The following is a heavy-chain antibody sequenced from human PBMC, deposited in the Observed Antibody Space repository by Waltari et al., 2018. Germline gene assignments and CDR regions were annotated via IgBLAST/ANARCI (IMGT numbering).Heavy chain of an antibody. CDR2: VHYSGQT. CDR1: GDVRNISRGSIRGRY. J-gene: IGHJ4*02. D-gene: IGHD7-27*01. CDR3: ASHPGASFDF. Sequence: QVQLQESGTGLVKPLETLYLTCSVSGDVRNISRGSIRGRYWSWRRQPPGKGLEWVGYVHYSGQTRYNPSFQSRVSMSIDTSKMEFSLKLSSVTAADTAVYYCASHPGASFDFWGQGSLITVS. V-gene: IGHV4-59*11.